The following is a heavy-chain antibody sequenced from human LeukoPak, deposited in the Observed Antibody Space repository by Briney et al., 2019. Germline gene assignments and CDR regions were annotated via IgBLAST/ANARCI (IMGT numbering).Heavy chain of an antibody. D-gene: IGHD3-22*01. J-gene: IGHJ4*02. Sequence: SETLSLTCTVSGGSISSSSYHWGWIRQPPGKGLEWIGSSYYSGSTYYNPSLKSRITISVDTSKNQFSLKLSSVTAADTAVYYCARSYDSSGYYYEGGAFDYWGRGTLVTVSS. CDR2: SYYSGST. CDR1: GGSISSSSYH. CDR3: ARSYDSSGYYYEGGAFDY. V-gene: IGHV4-39*07.